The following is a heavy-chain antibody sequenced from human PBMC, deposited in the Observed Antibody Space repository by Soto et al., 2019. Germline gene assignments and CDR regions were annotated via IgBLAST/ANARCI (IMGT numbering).Heavy chain of an antibody. J-gene: IGHJ5*02. V-gene: IGHV4-4*02. Sequence: QVQLQESGPGLVKPSGTLSLTCAVSSGSISSSNWWSWVRQPPGKGLEWIGEIYHSGSTNYNPSLQSRVTIAVDKSKNQFSLKLSSVTAADTAVYYCARDSYSSSWSGENWFDPWGQGTLVTVSS. CDR3: ARDSYSSSWSGENWFDP. CDR2: IYHSGST. CDR1: SGSISSSNW. D-gene: IGHD6-13*01.